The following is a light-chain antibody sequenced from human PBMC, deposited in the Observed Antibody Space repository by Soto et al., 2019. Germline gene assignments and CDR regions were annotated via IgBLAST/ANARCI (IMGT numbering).Light chain of an antibody. Sequence: QSALTQPASVSGSPGQSITISCTGTSSDVGGYNYVSWYQQYPGKAPKLMIYEVNNRPSGVSHRFSGSKSGNTASLTISGLQAEDEADYYCSSYTSSRTRVFGGGTKLTVL. CDR1: SSDVGGYNY. J-gene: IGLJ3*02. CDR3: SSYTSSRTRV. CDR2: EVN. V-gene: IGLV2-14*01.